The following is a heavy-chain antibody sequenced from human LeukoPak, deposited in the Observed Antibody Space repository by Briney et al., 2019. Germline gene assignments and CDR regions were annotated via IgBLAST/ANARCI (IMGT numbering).Heavy chain of an antibody. J-gene: IGHJ3*01. CDR2: IYYGGNT. V-gene: IGHV4-39*01. CDR1: GGFIRSSTYY. Sequence: SETLSLTCTVSGGFIRSSTYYWGWIRQPPGKGLEWVGSIYYGGNTYYNPSLKSRLTISVDTSKNQFSLNLSSVTAADTAVYYCARHDSSGPYNAFDFWGQGTMVTVSS. CDR3: ARHDSSGPYNAFDF. D-gene: IGHD3-22*01.